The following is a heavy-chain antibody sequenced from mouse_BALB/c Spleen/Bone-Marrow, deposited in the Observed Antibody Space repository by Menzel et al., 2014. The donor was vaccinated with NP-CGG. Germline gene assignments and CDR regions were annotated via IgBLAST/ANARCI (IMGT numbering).Heavy chain of an antibody. CDR2: INPSNGGT. CDR1: GYTFTSYY. CDR3: TRLSLLRGYFDY. Sequence: QVQLQHSGAELVKPGTSVKLSCKASGYTFTSYYIYWVKQRPGQGLKWIGEINPSNGGTNFNEKFKSKATLTVDKSSSTAYMQLSSPTSEDSAVYYCTRLSLLRGYFDYWGQGTTLTVSS. D-gene: IGHD1-2*01. V-gene: IGHV1S81*02. J-gene: IGHJ2*01.